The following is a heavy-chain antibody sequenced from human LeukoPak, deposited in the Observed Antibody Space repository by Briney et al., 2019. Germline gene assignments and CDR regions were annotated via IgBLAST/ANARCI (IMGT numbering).Heavy chain of an antibody. J-gene: IGHJ4*02. D-gene: IGHD1-7*01. CDR3: AGCRWNYHYFEH. CDR2: IYNGGST. V-gene: IGHV3-66*01. Sequence: GGSLRLSCAASGFTVSGNYMTWVRQAPGKGLECVSVIYNGGSTYYADSVEGRFTISRDNSKNTLYLHMNSLRAEDTAVYYCAGCRWNYHYFEHWGQGTLVTVSS. CDR1: GFTVSGNY.